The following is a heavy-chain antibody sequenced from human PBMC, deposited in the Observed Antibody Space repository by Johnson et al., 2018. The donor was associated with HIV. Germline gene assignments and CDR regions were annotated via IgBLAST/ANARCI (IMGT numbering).Heavy chain of an antibody. J-gene: IGHJ3*02. V-gene: IGHV3-33*01. CDR3: ARDLGCSGGSCHDDAFDI. CDR1: GFTFSNFG. Sequence: QVQLVESGGGVVQPGGSLRLSCAASGFTFSNFGIHWVRQAPGKGPEWVAVISFDGNLKKYADSVKGRFTISRDKSKNTLYLKMNSLRAEDTAVYYCARDLGCSGGSCHDDAFDIGGQGTMVTVSS. CDR2: ISFDGNLK. D-gene: IGHD2-15*01.